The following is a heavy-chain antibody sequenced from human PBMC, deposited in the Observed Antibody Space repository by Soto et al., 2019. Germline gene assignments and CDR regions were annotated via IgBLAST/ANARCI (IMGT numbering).Heavy chain of an antibody. CDR2: IIPIFGTA. J-gene: IGHJ6*02. V-gene: IGHV1-69*13. CDR1: XCTFTSYG. Sequence: PSGKVSCKXSXCTFTSYGISWVRQAPGQGLEWMGGIIPIFGTANYAQKFQGRVTITADESTSTAYMELSSLRSEDTAVYYCARDPGIAVAGTIYGYYYGMDVWGQGTTVTVSS. CDR3: ARDPGIAVAGTIYGYYYGMDV. D-gene: IGHD6-19*01.